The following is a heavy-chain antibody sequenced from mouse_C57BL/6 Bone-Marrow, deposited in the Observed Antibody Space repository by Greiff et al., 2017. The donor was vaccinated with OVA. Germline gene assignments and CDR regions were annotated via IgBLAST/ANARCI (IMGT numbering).Heavy chain of an antibody. CDR2: IHPNSGGT. CDR1: GYTFTSYW. CDR3: AGVTTRVAY. D-gene: IGHD2-3*01. Sequence: VQLQQPGAELVKPGASVTLSCKASGYTFTSYWMHWVKQRPGQGLGWIGMIHPNSGGTNYNEKFKSKATLTVDKSSSTAYMQLSSLTSEDSVVYCCAGVTTRVAYWGQGTLVTVSA. V-gene: IGHV1-64*01. J-gene: IGHJ3*01.